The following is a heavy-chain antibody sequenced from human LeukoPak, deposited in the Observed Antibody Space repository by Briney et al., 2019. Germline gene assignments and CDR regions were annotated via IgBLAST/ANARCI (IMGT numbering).Heavy chain of an antibody. CDR1: GGSISSYY. CDR2: IYTSGST. D-gene: IGHD3-22*01. J-gene: IGHJ4*02. Sequence: SETLSLTCTVSGGSISSYYWSWIRQPAGKGLEWIGRIYTSGSTNYNPSLKSRVTMSVDTSKNQSSLKLSSVTAADTAAYYCAREPFYDSSGYYYSGLYYFDYWGQGTLVTVSS. V-gene: IGHV4-4*07. CDR3: AREPFYDSSGYYYSGLYYFDY.